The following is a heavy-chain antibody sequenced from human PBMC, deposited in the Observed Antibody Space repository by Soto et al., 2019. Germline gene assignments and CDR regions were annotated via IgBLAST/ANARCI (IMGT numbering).Heavy chain of an antibody. J-gene: IGHJ4*01. V-gene: IGHV3-74*01. CDR1: GFTFRSYW. CDR3: VRDQPAEEARFDY. CDR2: IDNDGSTT. Sequence: EVQLVESGGGLVQPGGSLRLSCAASGFTFRSYWLHWVRQVPGKGLVWVARIDNDGSTTDYADSVKGRFTISRDNAKNMVYLQMNSLRGEDTAVYYCVRDQPAEEARFDYWGQGTLVTVSS.